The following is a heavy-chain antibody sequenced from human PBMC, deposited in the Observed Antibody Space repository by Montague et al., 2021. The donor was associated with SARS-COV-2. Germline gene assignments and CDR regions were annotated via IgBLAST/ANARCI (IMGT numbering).Heavy chain of an antibody. CDR1: GGSVGSSHYY. Sequence: SETLSPTCTVSGGSVGSSHYYWAWIRQPPGKGLEWIGTIYYSGSTYYNPCPRSRVTIDVDASTNQFSLKLHSVTAADTAVYFCARGLYNWNYEHWFDTWGQGTLVTVSS. J-gene: IGHJ5*02. V-gene: IGHV4-39*01. D-gene: IGHD1-7*01. CDR3: ARGLYNWNYEHWFDT. CDR2: IYYSGST.